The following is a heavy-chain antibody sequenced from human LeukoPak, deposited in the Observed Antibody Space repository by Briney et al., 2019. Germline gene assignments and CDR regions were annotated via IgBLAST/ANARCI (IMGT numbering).Heavy chain of an antibody. CDR2: IYQSGTT. CDR3: ARSRSLDS. CDR1: GDSNSNGTW. V-gene: IGHV4-4*02. Sequence: SETLSLTCSVSGDSNSNGTWWIWVRQSPGKGLEWIGEIYQSGTTNYNPSLKSRVTMSVDKPKNQFSLKMNSVTAADTATYYCARSRSLDSWGQGTLVTVSS. J-gene: IGHJ4*02.